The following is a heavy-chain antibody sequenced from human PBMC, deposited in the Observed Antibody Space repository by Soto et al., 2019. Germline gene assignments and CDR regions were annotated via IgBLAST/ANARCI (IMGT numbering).Heavy chain of an antibody. CDR3: ARGRGDYYYGMDV. D-gene: IGHD4-17*01. CDR2: VYYSGSA. J-gene: IGHJ6*02. V-gene: IGHV4-39*01. CDR1: GGSISSSSYY. Sequence: PSETLSLTCTVSGGSISSSSYYWGWIRQPPGKGLEWVGSVYYSGSAYYNPPLKSRVTMSVDTSKNQFSLKLSSVTAADTAVYYCARGRGDYYYGMDVWGHGTTVTVSS.